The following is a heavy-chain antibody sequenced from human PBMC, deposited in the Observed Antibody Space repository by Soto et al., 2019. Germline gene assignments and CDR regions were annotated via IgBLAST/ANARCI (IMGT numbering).Heavy chain of an antibody. V-gene: IGHV4-39*01. Sequence: QVQLQESGPGLVKPSETLSLTCTVSGDSISISSHYWAWIRQPPGKGLEWIANIYYSGSTYYNPSLKSRLTISLDTSKNQFSLSLSSVTAADTAVYYCARITILGVLTYYMDVWGKGTTVTVSS. D-gene: IGHD3-3*01. CDR2: IYYSGST. J-gene: IGHJ6*03. CDR3: ARITILGVLTYYMDV. CDR1: GDSISISSHY.